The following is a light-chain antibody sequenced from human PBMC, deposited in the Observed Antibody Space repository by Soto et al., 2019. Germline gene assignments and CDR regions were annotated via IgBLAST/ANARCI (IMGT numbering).Light chain of an antibody. CDR1: SSDIGYYNY. CDR3: SSYPSSSTYV. CDR2: EVS. J-gene: IGLJ1*01. Sequence: QSVLTQPASVSGSPGQSITISCTGTSSDIGYYNYVSWYQQHPGKAPKLMIYEVSYRPSGVSNRFSGSKSGNTASLTISGLQAEAEAAYYCSSYPSSSTYVFGIGTKVTVL. V-gene: IGLV2-14*01.